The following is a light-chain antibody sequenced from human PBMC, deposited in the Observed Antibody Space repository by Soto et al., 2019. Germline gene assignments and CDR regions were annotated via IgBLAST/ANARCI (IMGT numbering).Light chain of an antibody. Sequence: QPVLTQSSSASASLGSSVRLTCTLSSGHSTYIIAWPQQQPGKAPRYLMKVEGGGSYDKGTGVHDRFSGSRSGADRYLTISNLQSEDEADYYCETWDSNTRVFGGGTKLTVL. V-gene: IGLV4-60*03. CDR3: ETWDSNTRV. J-gene: IGLJ3*02. CDR1: SGHSTYI. CDR2: VEGGGSY.